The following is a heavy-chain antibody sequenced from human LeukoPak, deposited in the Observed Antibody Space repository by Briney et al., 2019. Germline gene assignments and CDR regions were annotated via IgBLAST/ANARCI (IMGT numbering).Heavy chain of an antibody. D-gene: IGHD4-17*01. V-gene: IGHV3-23*01. CDR3: AKGEDYGDSAEFDY. CDR2: ISGSGGST. CDR1: GFTISSYS. Sequence: GGSLSLSCAASGFTISSYSMSWVRQAPGKGLEWVSAISGSGGSTYYADSLKGRFTSSRDNSKNTLYLQMNSLRAGDTAVYYCAKGEDYGDSAEFDYWGQGTLVTVSS. J-gene: IGHJ4*02.